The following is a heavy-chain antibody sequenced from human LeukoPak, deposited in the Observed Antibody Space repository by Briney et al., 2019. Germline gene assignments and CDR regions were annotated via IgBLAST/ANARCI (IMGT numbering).Heavy chain of an antibody. CDR1: GYTFTSYY. CDR3: ARSRYGSGSYAPIDY. V-gene: IGHV1-46*01. D-gene: IGHD3-10*01. CDR2: VNPSGGST. J-gene: IGHJ4*02. Sequence: ASVKVSCKASGYTFTSYYMHWVRQAPGQGLEWMGIVNPSGGSTSCAQKFQGRVTMTRDMSTSTVYMELSSLRSEDTAVYYCARSRYGSGSYAPIDYWGQGTLVTVSS.